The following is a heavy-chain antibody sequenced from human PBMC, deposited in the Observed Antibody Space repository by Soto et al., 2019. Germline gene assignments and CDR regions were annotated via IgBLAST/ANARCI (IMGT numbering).Heavy chain of an antibody. V-gene: IGHV4-59*08. Sequence: PSETLSLTCTVSGGSISSYYWSWIRQPPGKGLEWIGYIYYSGSTNYNPSLKSRVTISVDTSKNQFSLKLSSVTAADTAVYYCARVVRYYYYYCMDVWGKGTTVTVSS. CDR1: GGSISSYY. CDR2: IYYSGST. J-gene: IGHJ6*03. CDR3: ARVVRYYYYYCMDV. D-gene: IGHD2-15*01.